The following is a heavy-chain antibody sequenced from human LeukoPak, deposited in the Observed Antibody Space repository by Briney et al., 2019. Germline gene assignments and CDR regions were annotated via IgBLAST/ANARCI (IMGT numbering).Heavy chain of an antibody. V-gene: IGHV4-39*07. CDR1: GGSISSSSYY. CDR3: ARGGVVVAATQLDY. J-gene: IGHJ4*02. D-gene: IGHD2-15*01. CDR2: IYYSGST. Sequence: SETLSLTCTVSGGSISSSSYYWGWIRQPPGKGLEWIGSIYYSGSTYYNPSLKSRVTISVDTSKNQFSLELSSVTAADTAVYYCARGGVVVAATQLDYWGQGTLVTVSS.